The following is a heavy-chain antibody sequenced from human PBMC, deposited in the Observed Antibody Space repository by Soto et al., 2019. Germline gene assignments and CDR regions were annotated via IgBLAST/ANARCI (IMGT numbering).Heavy chain of an antibody. D-gene: IGHD6-19*01. V-gene: IGHV4-31*03. Sequence: SETLSLTCTVSGGSINSATYYWTLIRQHPGKGLEWIGYIYYSGSTYYNPSLKSRVTISVDTSKNQFSLELTSVTAADTAVYYCARAVAGRETYYGLDVWGQGTTVTVSS. CDR2: IYYSGST. J-gene: IGHJ6*02. CDR3: ARAVAGRETYYGLDV. CDR1: GGSINSATYY.